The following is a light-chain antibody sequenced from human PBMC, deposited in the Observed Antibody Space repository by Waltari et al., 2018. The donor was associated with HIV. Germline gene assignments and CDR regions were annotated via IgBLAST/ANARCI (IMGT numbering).Light chain of an antibody. CDR2: EVS. Sequence: QSALTQPPSASGSPGQSVTISCTGTTSDVGGYNYVSWYQQPPGKAPKLMIYEVSKRPSGVPDRFSGSGSSNTASLTVSGLQAEDEADYYCSSYTGSDNLVFGGGTKLTVL. J-gene: IGLJ2*01. CDR3: SSYTGSDNLV. V-gene: IGLV2-8*01. CDR1: TSDVGGYNY.